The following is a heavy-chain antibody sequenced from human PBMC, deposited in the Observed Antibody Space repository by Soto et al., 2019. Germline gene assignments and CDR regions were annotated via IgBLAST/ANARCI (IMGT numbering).Heavy chain of an antibody. CDR2: ISGSGGST. CDR1: GFTFSSYA. J-gene: IGHJ4*02. V-gene: IGHV3-23*01. Sequence: EVQLLESGGGLVQPGGSLRLSCAASGFTFSSYAMGLVRQAPGKGLEWVSAISGSGGSTYYADSVKGRFTIARDNSKNKLYQQMNSLRAEDTAVYYCAKEYYDFWIGYYTGHLDYWGQGTLVTVSS. CDR3: AKEYYDFWIGYYTGHLDY. D-gene: IGHD3-3*01.